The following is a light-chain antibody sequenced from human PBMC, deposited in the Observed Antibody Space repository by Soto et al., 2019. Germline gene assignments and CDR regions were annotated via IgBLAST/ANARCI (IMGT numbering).Light chain of an antibody. Sequence: DLQMTQSPSTLSASVGDRVTITCRASQSISSWLAWYQQKPGKAPKLLIYKASSLESGVPSRFSGSGSWTEFTLTISSLQPDDFATYYCQQYNSYPYTFGQGTKLEIK. CDR2: KAS. CDR1: QSISSW. V-gene: IGKV1-5*03. J-gene: IGKJ2*01. CDR3: QQYNSYPYT.